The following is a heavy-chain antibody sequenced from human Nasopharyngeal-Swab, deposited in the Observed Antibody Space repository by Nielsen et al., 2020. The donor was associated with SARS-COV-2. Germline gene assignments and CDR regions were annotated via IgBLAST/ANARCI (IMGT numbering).Heavy chain of an antibody. J-gene: IGHJ3*01. CDR2: INPNSGGA. V-gene: IGHV1-2*02. D-gene: IGHD3-10*01. Sequence: WVRQAPGQGLEWMGCINPNSGGATYAQKLEGRVTMTRATSRDTAYMELSVLRPDDTAVFYCAREMRDSSSGNDAFDVWGQGTRVTVSS. CDR3: AREMRDSSSGNDAFDV.